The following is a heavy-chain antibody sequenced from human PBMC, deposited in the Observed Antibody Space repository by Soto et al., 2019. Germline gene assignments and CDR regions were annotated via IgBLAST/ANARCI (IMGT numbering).Heavy chain of an antibody. Sequence: ASVKVSCKASGYTFTSYYMRWVRQAPGQGLEWMGIINPSGGSTSYAQKFQGRVTMTRDTSTSTVYMELSSLRSEDTAVYYCARFPGGNWNYAYFDYWGQGTLVTVSS. V-gene: IGHV1-46*01. CDR2: INPSGGST. D-gene: IGHD1-7*01. CDR1: GYTFTSYY. CDR3: ARFPGGNWNYAYFDY. J-gene: IGHJ4*02.